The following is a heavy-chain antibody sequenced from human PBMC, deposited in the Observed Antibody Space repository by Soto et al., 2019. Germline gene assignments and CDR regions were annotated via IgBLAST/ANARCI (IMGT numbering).Heavy chain of an antibody. D-gene: IGHD3-16*02. CDR3: AKDGRYDYVWGSYRYSGMDV. CDR1: GFTFSSYG. J-gene: IGHJ6*02. V-gene: IGHV3-30*18. CDR2: ISYDGSNK. Sequence: PGGSLRLSCAASGFTFSSYGMHWVRQAPGKGLEWVAVISYDGSNKYYADSVKGRFTISRDNSKNTLYLQMNSLRAEDTAVYYCAKDGRYDYVWGSYRYSGMDVWGQGTTVTVSS.